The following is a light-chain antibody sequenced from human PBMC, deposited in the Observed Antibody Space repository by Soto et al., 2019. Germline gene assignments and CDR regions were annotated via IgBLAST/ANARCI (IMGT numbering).Light chain of an antibody. CDR1: QSLRHHNGYNY. Sequence: DIVMTQSPLSLPVTPGEPASISCRSSQSLRHHNGYNYLDWYLQKPGQSPQVLIYLGSNRDSVVPDRVSGSGSGKVFTLKISRVEAEDVGVYYCIQTLHAPYSFGQGTKLEIK. CDR2: LGS. J-gene: IGKJ2*01. V-gene: IGKV2-28*01. CDR3: IQTLHAPYS.